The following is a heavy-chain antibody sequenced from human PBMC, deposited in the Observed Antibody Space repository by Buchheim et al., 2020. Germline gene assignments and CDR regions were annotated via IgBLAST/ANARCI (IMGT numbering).Heavy chain of an antibody. CDR2: INPSGGST. Sequence: QVQLVQSGAEVKKPGASVKVSCKASGYTFTSYYMHWVRQAPGQGLEWMGIINPSGGSTSYAQKFQGRVTMTRDTSTSTVYMELSSLRSEDTAVYYCARGVGLRYFDWLLRDYGMDVWGQGTT. D-gene: IGHD3-9*01. V-gene: IGHV1-46*01. J-gene: IGHJ6*02. CDR3: ARGVGLRYFDWLLRDYGMDV. CDR1: GYTFTSYY.